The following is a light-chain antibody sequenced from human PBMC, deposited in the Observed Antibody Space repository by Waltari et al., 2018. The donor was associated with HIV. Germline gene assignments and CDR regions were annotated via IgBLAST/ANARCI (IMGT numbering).Light chain of an antibody. J-gene: IGKJ5*01. CDR2: GAS. CDR1: QSVSCTY. CDR3: QQYGNSLST. Sequence: DIELTQSPGTLTFSPGERATLSSRASQSVSCTYLAWYQQKPGQAPRLLIYGASIRATGIPDRFSGSGSGTDFTLAISSVEPDDLAAYYCQQYGNSLSTFGQGTRLAIK. V-gene: IGKV3-20*01.